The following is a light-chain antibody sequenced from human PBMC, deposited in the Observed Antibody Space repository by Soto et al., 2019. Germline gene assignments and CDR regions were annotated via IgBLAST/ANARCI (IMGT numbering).Light chain of an antibody. CDR2: WAS. CDR3: QQYYSTPFT. Sequence: DIVMTQSPDSLAVSLGERATINCKSSQSVLYSSNNKNYLAWYQQKPGQPPKLLIYWASTRESGVPDRFSGSGSVTDFTLTISSLQAEDVAVYYCQQYYSTPFTFGPGTKWISN. V-gene: IGKV4-1*01. CDR1: QSVLYSSNNKNY. J-gene: IGKJ3*01.